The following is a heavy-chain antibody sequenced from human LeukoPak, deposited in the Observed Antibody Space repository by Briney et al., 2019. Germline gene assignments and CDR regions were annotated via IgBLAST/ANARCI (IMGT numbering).Heavy chain of an antibody. J-gene: IGHJ4*02. CDR2: TSSDEINK. V-gene: IGHV3-30-3*01. CDR1: GFSFRNYA. CDR3: AKDLTVTIGDYYFDY. Sequence: GRPLRLSCAVSGFSFRNYAMHWVRQAPGKGLEWVAVTSSDEINKYYADSVKGRFTISRDNSKNTLYLQMNSLRAEDTAVYYCAKDLTVTIGDYYFDYWGQGTLVTVSS. D-gene: IGHD4-17*01.